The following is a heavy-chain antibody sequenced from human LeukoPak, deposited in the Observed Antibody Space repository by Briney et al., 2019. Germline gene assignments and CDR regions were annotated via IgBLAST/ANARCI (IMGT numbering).Heavy chain of an antibody. D-gene: IGHD5-18*01. CDR3: ARDRDTTMGTAYYYYYGMDV. CDR2: ISAYNVNT. V-gene: IGHV1-18*01. J-gene: IGHJ6*02. CDR1: GYTFTSYG. Sequence: GASVKVSCKASGYTFTSYGISWVRQAPGQGLEWMGWISAYNVNTNSAQKLQGRVTMTTDTSTSTAYMELRSLRSDDTAVYYCARDRDTTMGTAYYYYYGMDVWGQGTTVTVSS.